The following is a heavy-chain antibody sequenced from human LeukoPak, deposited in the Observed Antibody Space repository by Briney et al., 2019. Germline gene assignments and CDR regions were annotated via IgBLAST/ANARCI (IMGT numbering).Heavy chain of an antibody. V-gene: IGHV3-74*03. Sequence: GGSLRLSCETSGFTLKNYWMSWLRRAPGKGLEWVSRSKYAGSTAMYAESVKGRFTISRDNARGTLYLQMNSLRVGDTAVYYCAKSAWFDPCGRGILVTVSS. CDR2: SKYAGSTA. CDR3: AKSAWFDP. CDR1: GFTLKNYW. J-gene: IGHJ5*02.